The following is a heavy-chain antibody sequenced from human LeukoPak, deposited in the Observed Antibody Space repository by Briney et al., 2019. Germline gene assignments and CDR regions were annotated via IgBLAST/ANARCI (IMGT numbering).Heavy chain of an antibody. J-gene: IGHJ3*02. CDR1: GGTFSSYA. V-gene: IGHV1-69*13. CDR2: IIPIFGTA. D-gene: IGHD1/OR15-1a*01. CDR3: ARALTAEHDAFDI. Sequence: SVKVSCKASGGTFSSYAISWVRQAPGQGLEWMGGIIPIFGTANYAQKFQGRVTITADESTSTAYMELSSLRSEDTAVYYCARALTAEHDAFDIWGQGTMVTVSS.